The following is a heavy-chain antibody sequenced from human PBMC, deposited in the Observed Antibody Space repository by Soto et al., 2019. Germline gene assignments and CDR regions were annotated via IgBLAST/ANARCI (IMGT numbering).Heavy chain of an antibody. Sequence: ESLRICCKGAGETVTGYGVVWVRQKNGKGVEWMGIIYPEDSETRDSPSFEGQVTISADKSIDPAYLQWSSLKASDTAMYYCARSRSLRFQDYTRFDLWAQATQVTVPS. V-gene: IGHV5-51*01. CDR3: ARSRSLRFQDYTRFDL. J-gene: IGHJ5*02. CDR2: IYPEDSET. D-gene: IGHD4-4*01. CDR1: GETVTGYG.